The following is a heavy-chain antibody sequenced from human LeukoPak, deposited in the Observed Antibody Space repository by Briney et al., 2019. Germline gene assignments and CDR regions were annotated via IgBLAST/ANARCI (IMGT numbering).Heavy chain of an antibody. D-gene: IGHD3-16*01. CDR3: AKSTRAVMAMMDV. V-gene: IGHV3-21*01. CDR1: GFTFSNYN. J-gene: IGHJ6*04. CDR2: ITSSGTYI. Sequence: GGSLRLSCAASGFTFSNYNMNWVRQAPGKAMEWVSSITSSGTYIFYADSVKGRFTISRDNAKNSLFLQMNSLRAEDTAVYFCAKSTRAVMAMMDVWGKGTTVTVSS.